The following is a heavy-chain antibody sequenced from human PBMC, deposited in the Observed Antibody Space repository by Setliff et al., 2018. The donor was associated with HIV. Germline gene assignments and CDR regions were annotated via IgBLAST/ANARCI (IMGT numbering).Heavy chain of an antibody. CDR3: VGLWRGLWTTSPGDQYYGMDV. V-gene: IGHV1-69*05. Sequence: EASVKVSCKASGFTFTSSAVQWVRQARGQRLEWMGGIIPIFGTANYAQKFQGRVTITTDESTSTAYMELSSVTFADTAVYYCVGLWRGLWTTSPGDQYYGMDVWGQGTTVTVSS. J-gene: IGHJ6*02. CDR2: IIPIFGTA. D-gene: IGHD3-16*01. CDR1: GFTFTSSA.